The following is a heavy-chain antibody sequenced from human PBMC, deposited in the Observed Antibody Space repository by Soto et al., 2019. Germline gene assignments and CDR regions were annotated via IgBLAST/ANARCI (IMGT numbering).Heavy chain of an antibody. Sequence: QVQLVQSGAEVKKPGASVKVSCKASSYTFTSYGISWVRQAPGQGLEWMGWISPYNGDTNYAQNLQGRATMTTDTSTNTAYMELRNLRFDDTAVYYCARDSYRILNFDYWGQGTPVTVSS. CDR2: ISPYNGDT. J-gene: IGHJ4*02. V-gene: IGHV1-18*01. CDR3: ARDSYRILNFDY. CDR1: SYTFTSYG.